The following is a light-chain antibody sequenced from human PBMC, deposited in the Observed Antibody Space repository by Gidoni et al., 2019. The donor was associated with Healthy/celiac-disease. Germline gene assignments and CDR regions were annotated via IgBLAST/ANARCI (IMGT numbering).Light chain of an antibody. CDR1: QGISSL. J-gene: IGKJ3*01. CDR2: AAS. V-gene: IGKV1-12*01. CDR3: QQANSFPFT. Sequence: DIQMTQSPSSVSASVGDRVSITCRARQGISSLLAWYQQKPGKAPTLLIYAASSLQSGVPSRFSGSGSGTDFTLTISSLQPEDFATYYCQQANSFPFTFGPGTKVDIK.